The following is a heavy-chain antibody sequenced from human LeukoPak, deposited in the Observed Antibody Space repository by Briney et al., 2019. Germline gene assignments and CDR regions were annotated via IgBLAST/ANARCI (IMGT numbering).Heavy chain of an antibody. Sequence: GGSLRLSCAASGFTFSSYAMSWVRQAPGKGLEWVSTISGSGGSTYYADSMKGRFTISRGNSKNTLYLQMNSLRAEDTAVYYCAKGVRLVVPTAFDYWGQRTLVPVSS. D-gene: IGHD2-2*01. CDR1: GFTFSSYA. V-gene: IGHV3-23*01. CDR2: ISGSGGST. CDR3: AKGVRLVVPTAFDY. J-gene: IGHJ4*02.